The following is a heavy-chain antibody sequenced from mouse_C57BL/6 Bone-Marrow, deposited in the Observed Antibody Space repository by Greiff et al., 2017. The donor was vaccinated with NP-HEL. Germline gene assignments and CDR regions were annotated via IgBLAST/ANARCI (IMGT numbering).Heavy chain of an antibody. CDR3: ARLKLRHYFDY. CDR2: INPSSGYT. Sequence: QVQLQQSGAELARPGDSVKMSCKASGYTFTSYTMHWVKQRPGQGLEWIGYINPSSGYTKYNQKFKDKATLTADKSSSTAYMQLSSLTSEDSAVYYCARLKLRHYFDYWGQGTTLTVSS. CDR1: GYTFTSYT. J-gene: IGHJ2*01. D-gene: IGHD1-2*01. V-gene: IGHV1-4*01.